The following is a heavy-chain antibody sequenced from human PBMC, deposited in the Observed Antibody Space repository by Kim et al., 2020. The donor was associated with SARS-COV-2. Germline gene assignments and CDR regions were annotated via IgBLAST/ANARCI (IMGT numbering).Heavy chain of an antibody. CDR1: GGTFSSYA. CDR3: AGGTISIYDYGDYGAFDY. Sequence: SVKVSCKASGGTFSSYAISWVRQAPGQGLEWMGGIIPIFGTANYAQKFQGRVTITADESTSTAYMELSSLRSEDTAVYYCAGGTISIYDYGDYGAFDYWGQGTLVTVSS. D-gene: IGHD4-17*01. J-gene: IGHJ4*02. V-gene: IGHV1-69*13. CDR2: IIPIFGTA.